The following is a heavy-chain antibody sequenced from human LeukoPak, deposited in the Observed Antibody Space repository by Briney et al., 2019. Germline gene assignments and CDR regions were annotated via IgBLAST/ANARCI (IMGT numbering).Heavy chain of an antibody. CDR2: INPSGGST. CDR3: ARGTKARYCSSTSCYSTFDY. V-gene: IGHV1-46*01. D-gene: IGHD2-2*01. J-gene: IGHJ4*02. CDR1: GYTFTSYY. Sequence: SVKVSCKASGYTFTSYYMHWVRQAPGQGLEWMGIINPSGGSTSYAQKFQGRVTMTRDTSTSTVYMELSSLRSEDTAVYYCARGTKARYCSSTSCYSTFDYWGQGTLVTVSS.